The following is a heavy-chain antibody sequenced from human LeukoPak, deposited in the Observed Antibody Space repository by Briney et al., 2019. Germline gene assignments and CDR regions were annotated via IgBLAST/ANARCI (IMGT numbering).Heavy chain of an antibody. CDR2: INPNSGGT. D-gene: IGHD4-23*01. V-gene: IGHV1-2*06. CDR1: GYTFTGYY. Sequence: ASVKVSCKASGYTFTGYYMRWVRQAPGQGLEWMGRINPNSGGTNYAQKFQGRVTMTRDTSISTAYMELSSLRSEDTAVYYCARESGGNPATSEDYWGQGTLVTVSS. J-gene: IGHJ4*02. CDR3: ARESGGNPATSEDY.